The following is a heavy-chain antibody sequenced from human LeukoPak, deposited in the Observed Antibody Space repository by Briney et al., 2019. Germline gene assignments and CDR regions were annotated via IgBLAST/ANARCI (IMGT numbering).Heavy chain of an antibody. V-gene: IGHV1-18*01. J-gene: IGHJ4*02. Sequence: ASVKVSCKASGYTFTSYGISWVRQAPGPGLEWMGWISGQKGNTKYAQKVQGRVIMTTDTPTSTAYMELRSLRADDTAVYYWAKTWRGSSWSFDYWGQGTLVTVSS. D-gene: IGHD6-13*01. CDR3: AKTWRGSSWSFDY. CDR1: GYTFTSYG. CDR2: ISGQKGNT.